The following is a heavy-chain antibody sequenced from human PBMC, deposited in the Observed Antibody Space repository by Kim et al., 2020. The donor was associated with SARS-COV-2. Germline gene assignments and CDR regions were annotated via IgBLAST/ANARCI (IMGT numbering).Heavy chain of an antibody. CDR2: IYSDATT. D-gene: IGHD3-16*01. J-gene: IGHJ3*02. CDR3: AIHARGYVHDAFDI. V-gene: IGHV3-66*01. Sequence: GGSLRLSCAASGFTVNSNYMSWVRQAPGKGLEWVSVIYSDATTYYADSVKGRFTISRDNSKNTLYLQMNTLKAEDTAVYYCAIHARGYVHDAFDIWGQGT. CDR1: GFTVNSNY.